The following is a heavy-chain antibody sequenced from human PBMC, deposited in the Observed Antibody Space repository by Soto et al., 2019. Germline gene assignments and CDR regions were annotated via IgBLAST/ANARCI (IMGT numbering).Heavy chain of an antibody. CDR2: ISAYSGNT. V-gene: IGHV1-18*01. Sequence: QVQLVQSGAEVKKPGASVKVSCKASGYTFTSYGVSWVRQAPGQGLEWMGWISAYSGNTNYAQNLQGRVTMTTDTSTSTAYMELRSLRSDDTAVYYCARQYDILTGYYLEVGYWGQGTLVTVSS. J-gene: IGHJ4*02. CDR1: GYTFTSYG. CDR3: ARQYDILTGYYLEVGY. D-gene: IGHD3-9*01.